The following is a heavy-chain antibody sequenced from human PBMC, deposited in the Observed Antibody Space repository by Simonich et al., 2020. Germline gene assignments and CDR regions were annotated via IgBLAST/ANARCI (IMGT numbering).Heavy chain of an antibody. CDR1: GYTFTGYY. CDR2: TNPNRGGT. J-gene: IGHJ5*02. Sequence: QVQLVQSGAEVKKPGASVKVSCKASGYTFTGYYMHWVRQAPGQGVEWRGRTNPNRGGTNVAKKFQGRVTMTRYTSISTAYMELSRLRSDDTAVYYCARAFYSGSYSFDPWGQGTLVTVSS. CDR3: ARAFYSGSYSFDP. D-gene: IGHD1-26*01. V-gene: IGHV1-2*02.